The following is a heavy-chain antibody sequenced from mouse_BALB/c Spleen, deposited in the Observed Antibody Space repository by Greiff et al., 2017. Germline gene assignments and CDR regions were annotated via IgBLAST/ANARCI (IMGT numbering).Heavy chain of an antibody. CDR3: ARIVY. Sequence: EVQLQQSGAELVKPGASVKLSCTASGFNIKDTDMHWVKQRPEQGLEWIGRIDPANGNTKYDPKFQGKATITADTSSNTAYLQRSSLTSEDTAVYYCARIVYWGQGTTRTVSS. CDR1: GFNIKDTD. J-gene: IGHJ2*01. CDR2: IDPANGNT. V-gene: IGHV14-3*02.